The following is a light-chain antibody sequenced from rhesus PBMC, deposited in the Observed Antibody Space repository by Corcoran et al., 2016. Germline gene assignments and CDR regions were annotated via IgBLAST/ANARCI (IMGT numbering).Light chain of an antibody. J-gene: IGKJ3*01. V-gene: IGKV1-43*02. CDR1: QGISTY. Sequence: DIQMTQSPSSLSASVGDRVTITCRASQGISTYLNWYQQKPGKAPKRLIYAASSLEIGVPSRFCGSGSGTDFTLTISSLQPEDFATYYCLQYNSDPFTFGPGTKLDIK. CDR3: LQYNSDPFT. CDR2: AAS.